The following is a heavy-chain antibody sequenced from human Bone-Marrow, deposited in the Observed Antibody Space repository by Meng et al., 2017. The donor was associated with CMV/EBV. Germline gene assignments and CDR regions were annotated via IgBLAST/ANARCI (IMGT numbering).Heavy chain of an antibody. J-gene: IGHJ3*02. V-gene: IGHV1-2*02. CDR3: ARDLGYCSGGSCSGQDAFDI. CDR2: INPNSGGT. CDR1: GYTFTGYY. Sequence: ASVKVSCKASGYTFTGYYMHWVRQAPGQGLEWMGWINPNSGGTNYAQKFQGRVTMTRDTSISTAYMELSRLRSDDTAVYYCARDLGYCSGGSCSGQDAFDIWGQGIMVTVS. D-gene: IGHD2-15*01.